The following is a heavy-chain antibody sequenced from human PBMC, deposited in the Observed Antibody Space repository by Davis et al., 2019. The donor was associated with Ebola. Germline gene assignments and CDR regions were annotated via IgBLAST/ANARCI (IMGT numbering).Heavy chain of an antibody. CDR2: VYYSGDT. D-gene: IGHD3-10*01. J-gene: IGHJ5*02. Sequence: GSLRLSCTVSGGSISSSSYYWGWIRQPPGKGLEWIGNVYYSGDTYYNPSLKSRVTISVDRSKNQFSLRLTSVTAADTAVYYCVRGGERSDWFDPWGQGTLVTVSS. V-gene: IGHV4-39*07. CDR1: GGSISSSSYY. CDR3: VRGGERSDWFDP.